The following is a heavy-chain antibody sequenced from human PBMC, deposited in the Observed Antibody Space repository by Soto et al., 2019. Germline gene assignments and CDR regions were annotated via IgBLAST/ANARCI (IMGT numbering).Heavy chain of an antibody. V-gene: IGHV3-53*01. Sequence: PGGSLRLSCAASGFTVSSYYMNWVRQPPGKGLEWVSVLYIGGSTYYADSVKGRFTISRDNSKNTLYLQMNSLRDEDTAVYYCARGSGEEKGDAFDIWGQGTMVTVSS. D-gene: IGHD3-3*01. CDR1: GFTVSSYY. CDR2: LYIGGST. CDR3: ARGSGEEKGDAFDI. J-gene: IGHJ3*02.